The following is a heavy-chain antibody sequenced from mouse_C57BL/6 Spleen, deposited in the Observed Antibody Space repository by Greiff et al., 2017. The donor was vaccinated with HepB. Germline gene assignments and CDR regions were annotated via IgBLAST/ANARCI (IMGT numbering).Heavy chain of an antibody. CDR3: ARHYGRGYAMDY. D-gene: IGHD1-1*01. V-gene: IGHV2-6-1*01. J-gene: IGHJ4*01. CDR1: GFSLTSYG. CDR2: IWSDGST. Sequence: VMLVESGPGLVAPSQSLSITCTVSGFSLTSYGVHWVRQPPGKGLEWLVVIWSDGSTTYNSALKSRLSISKDNSKSQVFVKMNSLQTDDTAMYYCARHYGRGYAMDYWGQGTSVTVSS.